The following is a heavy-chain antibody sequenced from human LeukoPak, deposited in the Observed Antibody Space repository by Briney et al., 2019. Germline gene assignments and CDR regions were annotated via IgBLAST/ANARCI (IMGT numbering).Heavy chain of an antibody. V-gene: IGHV3-23*05. CDR3: AKGDSSGYAISDY. CDR1: GFTLSSYA. J-gene: IGHJ4*02. D-gene: IGHD3-22*01. Sequence: GGSLRLSCAASGFTLSSYAMSWVRQAPGKGLEWVSSIGNSGSGTWYADSVKGRFTISRDNSKNTLYLQLNSMRAEDKAVYYCAKGDSSGYAISDYWGQGTLVTVSS. CDR2: IGNSGSGT.